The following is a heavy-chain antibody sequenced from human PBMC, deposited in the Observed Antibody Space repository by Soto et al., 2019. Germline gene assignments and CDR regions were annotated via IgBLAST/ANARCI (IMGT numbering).Heavy chain of an antibody. V-gene: IGHV4-61*01. D-gene: IGHD3-3*01. CDR1: GGSVSSGSYY. Sequence: SETLSLTCTVSGGSVSSGSYYWSWIRQPPGKGLEWIGYIYYSGSTNYNPSLKSRVTISVDTSKNQSSLKLSSVTAADTAVYYCARATSFYVFWSGFEGIDYYYGMDVWGQGTTVPVSS. J-gene: IGHJ6*02. CDR3: ARATSFYVFWSGFEGIDYYYGMDV. CDR2: IYYSGST.